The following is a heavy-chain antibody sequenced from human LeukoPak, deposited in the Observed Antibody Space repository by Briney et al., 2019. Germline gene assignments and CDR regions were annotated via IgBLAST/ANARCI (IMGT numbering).Heavy chain of an antibody. D-gene: IGHD3-10*01. J-gene: IGHJ4*02. CDR3: ARDFYGSGSYKNFDGSY. Sequence: ASVKVSCKASGYTFTSYYMHWVRQAPGQGLEWMGIINPSGGSTSYAQKFQGRVTMTRDTSTSTVYMELSSLRSEDTAVYYCARDFYGSGSYKNFDGSYWGQGTLATVSS. CDR1: GYTFTSYY. V-gene: IGHV1-46*01. CDR2: INPSGGST.